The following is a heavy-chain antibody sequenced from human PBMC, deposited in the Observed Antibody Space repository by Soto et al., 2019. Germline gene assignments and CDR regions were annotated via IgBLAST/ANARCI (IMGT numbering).Heavy chain of an antibody. CDR2: ISADGTIT. CDR1: GFTLRSHV. D-gene: IGHD3-16*01. Sequence: QGQLVESGGGVVHPGGSLRLSCAASGFTLRSHVMQWVRQAPGKGLEWVAFISADGTITHYADSVKGRFIISRDNSQSIWFLQMDSLRAEDTAVYYCARESPYTGVYSDAFDIWGQGTSVVVSS. J-gene: IGHJ3*02. CDR3: ARESPYTGVYSDAFDI. V-gene: IGHV3-30-3*01.